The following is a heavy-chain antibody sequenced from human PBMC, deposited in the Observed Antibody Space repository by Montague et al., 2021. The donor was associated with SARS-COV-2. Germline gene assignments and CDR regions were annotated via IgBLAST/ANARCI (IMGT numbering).Heavy chain of an antibody. Sequence: SLRLSCAASGFTFSSYAMSWVRQAPGKGLEWVSAISGSGGSTYYADSVKGRFTISRDNSKNTLYLQMNSLRAEDTAVYYCASGLDYGDYYYYYGMDVWGQGPTVTVSS. V-gene: IGHV3-23*01. D-gene: IGHD4-17*01. CDR3: ASGLDYGDYYYYYGMDV. CDR2: ISGSGGST. J-gene: IGHJ6*02. CDR1: GFTFSSYA.